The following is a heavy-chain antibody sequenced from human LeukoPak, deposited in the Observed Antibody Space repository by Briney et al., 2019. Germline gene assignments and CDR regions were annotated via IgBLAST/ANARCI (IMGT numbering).Heavy chain of an antibody. Sequence: ASVKVSCKASGYTFSTYGITWVRQAPGQGLEWMGWISAYNGNTNYAQNFQGRVTMTTDTSTSTAYMELSSLTSDDTAVYYCARGEDWDGYNLWYWGQGTLVTVSS. CDR3: ARGEDWDGYNLWY. J-gene: IGHJ4*02. CDR2: ISAYNGNT. D-gene: IGHD5-24*01. V-gene: IGHV1-18*01. CDR1: GYTFSTYG.